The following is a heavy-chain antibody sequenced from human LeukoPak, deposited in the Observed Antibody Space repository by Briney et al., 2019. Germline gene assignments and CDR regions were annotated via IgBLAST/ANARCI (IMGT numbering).Heavy chain of an antibody. CDR2: IYSSGST. D-gene: IGHD3-10*01. Sequence: SETLSLTCTVSGGSISSGSYYWSWIRQPAGKGLEWIGRIYSSGSTNYNPSLKSRVTLSVDTSKNQFSMKLRSVTAADTAVYYCARLGELFVYWGQGTLVTVS. V-gene: IGHV4-61*02. CDR1: GGSISSGSYY. J-gene: IGHJ4*02. CDR3: ARLGELFVY.